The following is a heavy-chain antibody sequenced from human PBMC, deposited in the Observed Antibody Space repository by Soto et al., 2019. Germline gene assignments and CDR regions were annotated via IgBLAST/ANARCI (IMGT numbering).Heavy chain of an antibody. V-gene: IGHV4-39*07. J-gene: IGHJ5*02. CDR2: IYYSGST. Sequence: SETLSLTCIVSGGSISSSSYYWGWIRQPPGKGLEWIGSIYYSGSTYYNPSLKSRVTISVDTSKNQFSLKLSSVTAADTAVYYCARGVGGSGLNWFDPWGQGTLVTVSS. D-gene: IGHD6-19*01. CDR3: ARGVGGSGLNWFDP. CDR1: GGSISSSSYY.